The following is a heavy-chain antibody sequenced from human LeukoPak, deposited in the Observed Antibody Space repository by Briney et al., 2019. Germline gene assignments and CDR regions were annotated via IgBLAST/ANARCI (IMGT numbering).Heavy chain of an antibody. CDR2: ISYDGSNK. D-gene: IGHD2-8*01. CDR3: AREGGHCSNGICSYFDY. CDR1: GFTFSSYG. V-gene: IGHV3-30*03. Sequence: PGGSLRLSCAASGFTFSSYGMHWVRQAPGKGLEWVAVISYDGSNKYYADSVKGRFTISRDNSKNTLYLQMNSLRAEDTAVYYCAREGGHCSNGICSYFDYWGQGSLVTVSS. J-gene: IGHJ4*02.